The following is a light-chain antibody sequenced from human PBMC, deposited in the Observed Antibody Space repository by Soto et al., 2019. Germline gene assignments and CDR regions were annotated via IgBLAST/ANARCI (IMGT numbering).Light chain of an antibody. J-gene: IGKJ4*01. Sequence: EIVLTQSPGTLSLSPGERATLSCRASQSVSSTYLAWYQHKPGQAPRLLVYDVSTRATGIPDRFSGSGSGTDFTLTISRLEPEDFAVYYCQQYITSPPRLNFGGGTKVEIK. V-gene: IGKV3-20*01. CDR1: QSVSSTY. CDR3: QQYITSPPRLN. CDR2: DVS.